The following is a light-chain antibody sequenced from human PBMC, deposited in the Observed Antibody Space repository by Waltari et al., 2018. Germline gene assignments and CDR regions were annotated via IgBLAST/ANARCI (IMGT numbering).Light chain of an antibody. J-gene: IGKJ1*01. CDR2: GSS. CDR1: QSVGRS. V-gene: IGKV3-20*01. CDR3: QHYVSLPVT. Sequence: EILLTQSPGTLSLSPGERATLSCRAGQSVGRSLAWYQQKPGPPPRLLIYGSSNRATGTPDRFSGGGSGTDFSLTISRLEPEDVAVYYCQHYVSLPVTFGQGTKVEIK.